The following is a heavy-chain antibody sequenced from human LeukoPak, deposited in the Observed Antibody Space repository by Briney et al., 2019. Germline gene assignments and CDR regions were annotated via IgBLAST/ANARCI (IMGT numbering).Heavy chain of an antibody. CDR3: ARGGFYCGRDCDVDY. CDR2: INHSGST. J-gene: IGHJ4*02. D-gene: IGHD2-21*02. V-gene: IGHV4-34*01. Sequence: SETLSLTCAVYGGSFSPYYWSWIRQPPGKGLEWIGEINHSGSTNYNPSLKSRVTISVDTSKNQFSLKLSSVTAADTAVYYCARGGFYCGRDCDVDYWGQGTLVTDSS. CDR1: GGSFSPYY.